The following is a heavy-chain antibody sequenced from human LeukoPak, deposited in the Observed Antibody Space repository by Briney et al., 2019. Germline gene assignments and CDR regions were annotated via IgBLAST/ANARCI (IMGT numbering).Heavy chain of an antibody. CDR3: ARDLITMVRGVIKGRDRNYYYYGMDV. D-gene: IGHD3-10*01. CDR2: IWYDGSNK. V-gene: IGHV3-33*01. Sequence: GGSLRLSCAASGFTSSSYGMHWVRQAPGKGLEWVAVIWYDGSNKYYADSVKGRFTISRDNSKNTLYLQMNSLRAKDTAVYYCARDLITMVRGVIKGRDRNYYYYGMDVWGKGTTVTVSS. J-gene: IGHJ6*04. CDR1: GFTSSSYG.